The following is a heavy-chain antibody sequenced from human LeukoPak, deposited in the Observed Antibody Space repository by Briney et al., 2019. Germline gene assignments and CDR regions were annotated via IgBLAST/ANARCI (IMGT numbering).Heavy chain of an antibody. D-gene: IGHD3-10*01. CDR1: GYTFASYD. Sequence: ASVKVSCKASGYTFASYDINWVRQATGQGLEWMGWMNPNSGNTGYAQKFQGRVTITRNTSISTAYMELSSLRSEDTAVYYCARGPFRYGSGSNYYMGVWGKGTTVTVSS. J-gene: IGHJ6*03. CDR2: MNPNSGNT. V-gene: IGHV1-8*03. CDR3: ARGPFRYGSGSNYYMGV.